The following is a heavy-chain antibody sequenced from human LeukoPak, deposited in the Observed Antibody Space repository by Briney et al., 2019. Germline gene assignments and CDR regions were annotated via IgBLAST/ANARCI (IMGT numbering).Heavy chain of an antibody. J-gene: IGHJ4*02. D-gene: IGHD3-22*01. Sequence: PGGSLRLSCAASGFTLRSYSMNWVRQAPGMGLEWVASISLSSSYIDYADSVKGRFTISRDNSRNTLYMQMNSLRAEDTAVYYCAKTRAMDSSGYYFDYWGRGILVTVSS. V-gene: IGHV3-21*01. CDR1: GFTLRSYS. CDR2: ISLSSSYI. CDR3: AKTRAMDSSGYYFDY.